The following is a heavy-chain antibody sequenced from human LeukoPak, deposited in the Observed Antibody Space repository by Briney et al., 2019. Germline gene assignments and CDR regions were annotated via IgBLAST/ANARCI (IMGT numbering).Heavy chain of an antibody. CDR3: AKDRYCSSTSCYTFGYYYYGMDV. Sequence: PGGSLRLSCAASGFTFSSYGMSWVRQAPGKGLEWVSAISGSGGSTYYADSVKGRFTISRDNSKNTLYLQMNSLRAEDTAVYYCAKDRYCSSTSCYTFGYYYYGMDVWGQGTTVTVSS. CDR1: GFTFSSYG. V-gene: IGHV3-23*01. J-gene: IGHJ6*02. CDR2: ISGSGGST. D-gene: IGHD2-2*02.